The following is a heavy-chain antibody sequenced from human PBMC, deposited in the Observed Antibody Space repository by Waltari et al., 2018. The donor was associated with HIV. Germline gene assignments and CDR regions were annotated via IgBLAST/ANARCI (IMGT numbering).Heavy chain of an antibody. CDR3: ARDLGTPSGSYYRARGSWFDP. CDR1: GGSISSYY. D-gene: IGHD3-10*01. CDR2: IYYSGST. V-gene: IGHV4-59*01. Sequence: QVQLQESGPGLVKPSETLSLTCTVSGGSISSYYWSWIRQPPGKGLEWIGYIYYSGSTNYNPSLKSRVTISVDTSKNQFSLKLSSVTAADTAVYYCARDLGTPSGSYYRARGSWFDPWGQGTLVTVSS. J-gene: IGHJ5*02.